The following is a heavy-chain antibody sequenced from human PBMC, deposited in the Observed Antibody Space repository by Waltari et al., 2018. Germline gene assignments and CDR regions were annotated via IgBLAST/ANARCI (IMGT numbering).Heavy chain of an antibody. Sequence: QVQLQESGPGLVKPSETLSLTCTVSGGSISSYYWSWIRQPPGKGLEWIVYIYYSGSTNYNPSLKSRVTISVDTSKNQFSLKLSSVTAADTAVYYCAREEDAFDIWGQGTMVTVSS. CDR1: GGSISSYY. J-gene: IGHJ3*02. CDR3: AREEDAFDI. V-gene: IGHV4-59*01. CDR2: IYYSGST.